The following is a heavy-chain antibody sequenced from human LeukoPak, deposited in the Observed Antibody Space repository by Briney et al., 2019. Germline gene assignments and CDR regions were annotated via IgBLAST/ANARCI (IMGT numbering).Heavy chain of an antibody. J-gene: IGHJ5*02. CDR1: GFTFSGYS. V-gene: IGHV3-48*04. CDR3: AREPAAAGKNWFDP. Sequence: GGSLRLSCAASGFTFSGYSMNWVRQAPGKGLEWVSYISGSSSPIFYADSVKGRFTISRDNAKNSLYLQMNSLRAEDTAIYYCAREPAAAGKNWFDPWGQGTLVTVSS. CDR2: ISGSSSPI. D-gene: IGHD6-25*01.